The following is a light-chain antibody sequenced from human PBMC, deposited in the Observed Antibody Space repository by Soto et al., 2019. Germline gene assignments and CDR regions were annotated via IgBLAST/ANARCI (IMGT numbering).Light chain of an antibody. V-gene: IGLV2-14*03. CDR3: TSYTNNNALV. CDR1: SSDVGGYNY. J-gene: IGLJ2*01. Sequence: QSALTQPASVSGSPGQSITISCTGTSSDVGGYNYVSWYQQYPGKAPKFLIYDVSNRPSGVSDRFSGSKSGNTASLTISGLQAEDEADYYCTSYTNNNALVFGGGTKLTVL. CDR2: DVS.